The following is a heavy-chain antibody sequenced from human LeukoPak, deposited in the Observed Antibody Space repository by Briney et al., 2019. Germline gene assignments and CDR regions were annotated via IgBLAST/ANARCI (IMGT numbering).Heavy chain of an antibody. CDR2: ISAYNGNT. J-gene: IGHJ4*02. V-gene: IGHV1-18*01. CDR3: ARVEYYDILTGYSEFDY. D-gene: IGHD3-9*01. Sequence: GASVKVSCKASGYTFTSYGISWVRQAPGQGLEWMGWISAYNGNTNYAQKLQGRVTMTTDTSTGTAYMELRSLRSDDTAVYYCARVEYYDILTGYSEFDYWGQGTLVTVSS. CDR1: GYTFTSYG.